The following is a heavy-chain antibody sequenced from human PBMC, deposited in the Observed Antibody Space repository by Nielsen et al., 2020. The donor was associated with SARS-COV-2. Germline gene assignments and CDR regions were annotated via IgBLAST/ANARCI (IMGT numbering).Heavy chain of an antibody. CDR2: IVVGSGNT. J-gene: IGHJ5*02. Sequence: SVQVSCKASGFTFTNSAVQWVRQARGQRLEWIGWIVVGSGNTNYAQKFQGRVTMTEDTSTDTAYMELSSLRSEDTAVYYCATGPGAAAGTGIWFDPWGQGTLVSVSS. CDR3: ATGPGAAAGTGIWFDP. V-gene: IGHV1-58*01. CDR1: GFTFTNSA. D-gene: IGHD6-13*01.